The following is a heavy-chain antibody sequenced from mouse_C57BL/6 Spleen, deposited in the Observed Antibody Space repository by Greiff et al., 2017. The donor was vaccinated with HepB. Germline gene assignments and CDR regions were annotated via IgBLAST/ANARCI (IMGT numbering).Heavy chain of an antibody. CDR1: GYTFTSYT. CDR2: INPSSGYT. V-gene: IGHV1-4*01. CDR3: AREGAGIYYAMDY. Sequence: QVQLQQSGAELARPGASVKMSCKASGYTFTSYTMHWVKQRPGQGLEWIGYINPSSGYTKYNQKVKDKATLTADKSSRTAYMQLSSLTSEDSAVYYCAREGAGIYYAMDYWGQGTSVAVSS. J-gene: IGHJ4*01.